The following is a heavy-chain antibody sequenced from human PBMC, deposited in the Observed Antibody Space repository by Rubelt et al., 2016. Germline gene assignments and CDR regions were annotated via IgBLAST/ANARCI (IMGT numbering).Heavy chain of an antibody. Sequence: GLVKPSETLSLTCTVSGFSISSGYLWGWIRQPPGKGLEWIGSISHSGTTYYNPSLKSRVAISLDTSKNHFSLNLTSVTAADTAVYYCARQYGDSYYFDYWGQGTLVTVSS. V-gene: IGHV4-38-2*02. D-gene: IGHD4-17*01. CDR3: ARQYGDSYYFDY. CDR2: ISHSGTT. J-gene: IGHJ4*02. CDR1: GFSISSGYL.